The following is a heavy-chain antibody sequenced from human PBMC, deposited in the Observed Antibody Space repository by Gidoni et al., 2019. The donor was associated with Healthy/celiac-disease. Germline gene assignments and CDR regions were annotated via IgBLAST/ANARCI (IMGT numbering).Heavy chain of an antibody. V-gene: IGHV1-46*01. CDR2: INPSGGST. Sequence: QVQLVQSGAEVKKPGASVQVSCKASGYTFTSYYMHWVLQPPGQGLEWMGIINPSGGSTSYAQKFQGRVTMTRDTSTSTGYMELSSLRSEDTAVYYCARDHIAVAGTIDYWGQGTLVTVSS. CDR1: GYTFTSYY. D-gene: IGHD6-19*01. J-gene: IGHJ4*02. CDR3: ARDHIAVAGTIDY.